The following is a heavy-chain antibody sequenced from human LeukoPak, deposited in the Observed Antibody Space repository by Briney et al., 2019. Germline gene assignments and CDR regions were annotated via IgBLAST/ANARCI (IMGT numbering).Heavy chain of an antibody. CDR3: ARDGGSGWSWLYGMDV. J-gene: IGHJ6*02. D-gene: IGHD6-19*01. Sequence: GGSLRLSCAASGFTVSSNYMSWVRQAPGKGLEWVSVIYSGGSTYYADSVKGRFTISRHNSKNTLYLQMNSLRAENTAVYYCARDGGSGWSWLYGMDVWGQGTTVTVSS. V-gene: IGHV3-53*04. CDR1: GFTVSSNY. CDR2: IYSGGST.